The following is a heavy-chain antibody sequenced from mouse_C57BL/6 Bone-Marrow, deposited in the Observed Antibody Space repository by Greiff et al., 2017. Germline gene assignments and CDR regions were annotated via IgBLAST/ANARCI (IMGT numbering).Heavy chain of an antibody. CDR1: GYTFTSYW. Sequence: QVQLKQPGAELVKPGASVKMSCKASGYTFTSYWITWVKQRPGQGLEWIGDIYPGSGSTNYNEKFKSKATLTVDTSSSTAYMQRSSLTSEDSAVYYCARPSYSNYWYFDVWGTGTTVTVSS. CDR3: ARPSYSNYWYFDV. V-gene: IGHV1-55*01. D-gene: IGHD2-5*01. CDR2: IYPGSGST. J-gene: IGHJ1*03.